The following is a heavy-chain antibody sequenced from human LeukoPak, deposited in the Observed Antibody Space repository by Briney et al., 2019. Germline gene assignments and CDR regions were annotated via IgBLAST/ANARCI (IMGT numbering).Heavy chain of an antibody. D-gene: IGHD5-18*01. V-gene: IGHV3-23*01. J-gene: IGHJ4*02. CDR2: ISGSGGST. CDR3: AKGYSYGPSKYYFDY. Sequence: PGGSLRLFCAASGFTFSNYAKSWVRQAPGKGLEWVSAISGSGGSTYYADSVKGRFTISRDNSKNTLYLQMNSLRAEDTAVYYCAKGYSYGPSKYYFDYWGQGPLGTVSS. CDR1: GFTFSNYA.